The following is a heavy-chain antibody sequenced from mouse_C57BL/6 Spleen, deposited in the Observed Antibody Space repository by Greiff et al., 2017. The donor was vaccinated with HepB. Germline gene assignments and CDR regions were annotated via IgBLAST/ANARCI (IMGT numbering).Heavy chain of an antibody. CDR3: TPYDGYVYAMDY. Sequence: EVQLQQSGAELVRPGASVKLSCTASGFNIKDDYMHWVKQRPEQGLEWIGWIDPENGDTEYASKFQGKATITADTSSNTAYLQLSSLTSEDTAVYYCTPYDGYVYAMDYWGQRTSVTVSS. J-gene: IGHJ4*01. CDR2: IDPENGDT. D-gene: IGHD2-3*01. CDR1: GFNIKDDY. V-gene: IGHV14-4*01.